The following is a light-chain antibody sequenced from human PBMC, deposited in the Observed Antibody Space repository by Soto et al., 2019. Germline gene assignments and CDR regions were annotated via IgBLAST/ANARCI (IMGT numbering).Light chain of an antibody. CDR1: SSDVGAYNY. V-gene: IGLV2-8*01. J-gene: IGLJ1*01. Sequence: QSALTQPTSASGSPGQSVTISCTGTSSDVGAYNYVSWYQQHPGKAPKLMIYEVNKRPSGVPDRFSGSKSGNTASLTVSGRQAEDEADYFCCSKAGSNNIYVFGTGTKLTVL. CDR2: EVN. CDR3: CSKAGSNNIYV.